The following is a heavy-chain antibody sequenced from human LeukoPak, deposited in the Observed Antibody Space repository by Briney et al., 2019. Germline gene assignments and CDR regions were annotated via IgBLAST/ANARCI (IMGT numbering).Heavy chain of an antibody. D-gene: IGHD3-22*01. V-gene: IGHV1-46*01. CDR3: ARGVHRRYYDISAYFSD. CDR2: INPSGGNT. Sequence: ASVKVSCKASGYTFTNYYMHWVRQAPGPGVEWMGIINPSGGNTKYAEKFQGRVTMTRDMSTSTVYMELSSLRSEDTAVYYCARGVHRRYYDISAYFSDWGQGTLVTVSS. J-gene: IGHJ4*02. CDR1: GYTFTNYY.